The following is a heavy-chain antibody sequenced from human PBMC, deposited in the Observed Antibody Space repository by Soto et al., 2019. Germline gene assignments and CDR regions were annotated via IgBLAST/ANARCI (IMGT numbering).Heavy chain of an antibody. CDR1: GGSFSGYY. V-gene: IGHV4-34*01. Sequence: SETLSLTCAVYGGSFSGYYWSWIRQPPGKGLEWIGEINHSGSTNYNPSLKSRVTISVDTSKNQFSLKLSSVPAADTAVYYCARAKPKYYYGSGSYPKKGVFDPWGQGTLVTVSS. D-gene: IGHD3-10*01. CDR3: ARAKPKYYYGSGSYPKKGVFDP. J-gene: IGHJ5*02. CDR2: INHSGST.